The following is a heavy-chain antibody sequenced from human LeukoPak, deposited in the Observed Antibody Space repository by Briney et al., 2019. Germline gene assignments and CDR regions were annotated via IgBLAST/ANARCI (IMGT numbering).Heavy chain of an antibody. V-gene: IGHV7-4-1*02. J-gene: IGHJ4*02. CDR1: GYTFTRYS. CDR3: ARDPDSSSRSSGSEDY. Sequence: ASVKVSCKASGYTFTRYSINWVRQAPGQGLEWMGWINTNTGNPTYAQGFTGRFVFSLDTSVSTAYLQISSLKAEDTAVYYCARDPDSSSRSSGSEDYWGQGTLVTVSS. CDR2: INTNTGNP. D-gene: IGHD2-21*01.